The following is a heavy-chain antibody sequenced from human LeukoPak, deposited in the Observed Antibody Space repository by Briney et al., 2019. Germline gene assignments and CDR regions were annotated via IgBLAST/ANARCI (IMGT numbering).Heavy chain of an antibody. CDR2: IKQDGSEK. CDR3: ARGPFWSGSSHELYYYYMDV. Sequence: GGSLRLSCAASGFTFSSYWMSWVRQAPGKGLEWVANIKQDGSEKYYVDSVKGRFTISRDNAKNSLYLQMNSLRAEDTAVYYCARGPFWSGSSHELYYYYMDVWGKGTTVTVSS. CDR1: GFTFSSYW. V-gene: IGHV3-7*04. D-gene: IGHD3-3*01. J-gene: IGHJ6*03.